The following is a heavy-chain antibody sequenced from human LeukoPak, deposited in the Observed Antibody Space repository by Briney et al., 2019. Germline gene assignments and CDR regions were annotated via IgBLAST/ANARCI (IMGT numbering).Heavy chain of an antibody. V-gene: IGHV3-23*01. J-gene: IGHJ4*02. CDR2: FSDSGSST. D-gene: IGHD3-10*01. CDR3: AKASLWFGELWGYFDY. Sequence: GGSLRLSCAASGFTFSNSAMSWARQAPGKGLEWVSGFSDSGSSTYYADSVKGRFTISRDNSKNTLYLQMNSLRAEDTAVYYCAKASLWFGELWGYFDYWGQGTLVTVSS. CDR1: GFTFSNSA.